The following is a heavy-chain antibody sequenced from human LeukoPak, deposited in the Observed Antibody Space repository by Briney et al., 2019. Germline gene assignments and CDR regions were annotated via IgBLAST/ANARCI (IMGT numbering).Heavy chain of an antibody. CDR3: ARWIQLWLTVDY. CDR1: GGSISSSSYY. Sequence: PSETLSLTCTVSGGSISSSSYYWGWIRQPPGKGLEWIGSIYYSGSTYYNPSLNSRVTISVDTSKNQFSLKLSSVTAADTAVYYCARWIQLWLTVDYWGQGTLVTVSS. D-gene: IGHD5-18*01. CDR2: IYYSGST. V-gene: IGHV4-39*07. J-gene: IGHJ4*02.